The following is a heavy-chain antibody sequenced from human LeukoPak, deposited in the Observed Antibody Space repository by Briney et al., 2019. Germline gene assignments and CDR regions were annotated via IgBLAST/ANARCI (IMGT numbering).Heavy chain of an antibody. Sequence: ASVKVSCKSSGYTFTGYHIHWVRQAPGQGLEWMGMINPNSGGTTYAQKFQGRVTMTGDTSISTAYIELSRLSSDDTAVYYCAGRPDPATVPIFDYWGQGTLVTVSS. D-gene: IGHD2-2*01. J-gene: IGHJ4*02. CDR3: AGRPDPATVPIFDY. V-gene: IGHV1-2*02. CDR2: INPNSGGT. CDR1: GYTFTGYH.